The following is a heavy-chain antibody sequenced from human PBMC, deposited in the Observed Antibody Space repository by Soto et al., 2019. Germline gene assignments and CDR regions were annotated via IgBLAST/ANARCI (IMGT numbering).Heavy chain of an antibody. J-gene: IGHJ5*02. V-gene: IGHV4-59*01. D-gene: IGHD2-2*01. CDR2: IYYSGST. CDR3: ARATCGSSTSCYGVGANFPTNWFDP. Sequence: PSETLSLTCTVSGGSISSYDGSWIRQPPGKGLEWIGYIYYSGSTNYNPSLKSRVTISVDTSKNQFSLKLSSVTAADTAVYYCARATCGSSTSCYGVGANFPTNWFDPWGQGTLVTVSS. CDR1: GGSISSYD.